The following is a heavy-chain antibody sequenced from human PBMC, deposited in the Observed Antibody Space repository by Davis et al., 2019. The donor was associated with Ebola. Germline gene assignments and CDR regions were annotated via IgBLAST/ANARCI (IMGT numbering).Heavy chain of an antibody. CDR1: GNSLTELS. D-gene: IGHD3-10*01. V-gene: IGHV1-24*01. Sequence: ASVKVSCKVAGNSLTELSMHWVRQGLGKGLEWVGGYDPEAGGTSYAQKFQGRVTITADKSTNTAYMELSSLRSEDTAYYYCARDNLLQGVSWGQGTLITVSA. CDR2: YDPEAGGT. J-gene: IGHJ5*02. CDR3: ARDNLLQGVS.